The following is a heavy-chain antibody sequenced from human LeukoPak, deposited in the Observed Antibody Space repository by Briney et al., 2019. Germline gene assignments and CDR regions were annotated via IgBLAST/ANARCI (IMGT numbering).Heavy chain of an antibody. J-gene: IGHJ3*02. CDR2: INPSGGST. CDR1: GYTFTSYS. Sequence: ASVKVSCKASGYTFTSYSIHWVRQAPGQGLEWMGVINPSGGSTSYAQKFQGRVTMTRDTSTSTVYMELSSLRSDDTAVYYCARRGMYYYDSSGYHDAFDIWGQGTMVTVSS. V-gene: IGHV1-46*01. CDR3: ARRGMYYYDSSGYHDAFDI. D-gene: IGHD3-22*01.